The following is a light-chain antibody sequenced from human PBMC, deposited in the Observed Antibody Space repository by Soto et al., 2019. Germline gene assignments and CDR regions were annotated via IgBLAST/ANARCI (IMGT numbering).Light chain of an antibody. CDR2: KVS. V-gene: IGKV2-30*01. CDR3: MQGTHWPYT. Sequence: VVMTQSPLSLPVTLGEPASVSCRSSQSLVDNDGYSYLSWFQQRPGQSPRRLIYKVSNRDSRVPDRFSGSVSYTDFTLKISRVEPEDVGVYYCMQGTHWPYTFGQGTQLEIK. CDR1: QSLVDNDGYSY. J-gene: IGKJ2*01.